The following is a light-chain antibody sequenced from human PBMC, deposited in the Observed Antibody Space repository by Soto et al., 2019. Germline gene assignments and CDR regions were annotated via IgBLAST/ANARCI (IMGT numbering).Light chain of an antibody. Sequence: DIQMTQSPSSLSASVGDRVTITCRASQSISSYLNWYQQKSGEAPKLLIYAASSLQSGLPSRFSSSGSETEVTLTISSLQPEDFATYYCQRGYHTRFTFGPGTKVDIK. CDR3: QRGYHTRFT. J-gene: IGKJ3*01. CDR1: QSISSY. CDR2: AAS. V-gene: IGKV1-39*01.